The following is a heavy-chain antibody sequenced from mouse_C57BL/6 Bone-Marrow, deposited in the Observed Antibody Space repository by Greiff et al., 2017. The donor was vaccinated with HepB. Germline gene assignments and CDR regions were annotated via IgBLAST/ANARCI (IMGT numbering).Heavy chain of an antibody. CDR1: DSEVFPIAY. Sequence: VQLQQSGSELRSPGSSVKLSCKDFDSEVFPIAYMSWVRQKPGHGCEWIGCILPSIGRTIYGEKFEDKATLDADTLSNTDCLELNSLTSEDSAIYYCARTDYYGSSYGGYFDVWGTGTTVTVSS. J-gene: IGHJ1*03. CDR3: ARTDYYGSSYGGYFDV. CDR2: ILPSIGRT. V-gene: IGHV15-2*01. D-gene: IGHD1-1*01.